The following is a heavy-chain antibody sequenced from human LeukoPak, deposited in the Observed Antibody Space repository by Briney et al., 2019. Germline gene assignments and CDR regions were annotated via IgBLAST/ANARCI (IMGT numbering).Heavy chain of an antibody. Sequence: GGSLRLSCAASGFTFSNYTMNWVRQAPGKGLEWVSSISRSSSYLYYADSVKGRFTISRDNAKNSLYLQMNSLRAEDTAVYYCARDYRIFSSAPGYWGQGTLVTVSS. J-gene: IGHJ4*02. CDR1: GFTFSNYT. CDR2: ISRSSSYL. V-gene: IGHV3-21*01. D-gene: IGHD6-25*01. CDR3: ARDYRIFSSAPGY.